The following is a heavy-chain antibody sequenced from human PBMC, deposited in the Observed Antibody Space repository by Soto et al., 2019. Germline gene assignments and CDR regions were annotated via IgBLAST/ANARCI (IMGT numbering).Heavy chain of an antibody. CDR3: ARSRVTAMVTLVGFDP. D-gene: IGHD5-18*01. CDR2: INHSGST. J-gene: IGHJ5*02. CDR1: GGSFSGYY. Sequence: SETLSLTCAVYGGSFSGYYWSWIRQPPGKGLEWIGEINHSGSTNYNPSLKSRVTISVDTSKNQFSLKLSSVTAADTAVYYCARSRVTAMVTLVGFDPWGQGTLVTVSS. V-gene: IGHV4-34*01.